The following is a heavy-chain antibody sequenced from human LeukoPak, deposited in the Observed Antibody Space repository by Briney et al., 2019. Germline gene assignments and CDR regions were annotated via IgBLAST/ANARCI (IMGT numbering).Heavy chain of an antibody. CDR1: GFTFSSYW. D-gene: IGHD2-2*01. J-gene: IGHJ4*02. Sequence: GGSLRLSCAASGFTFSSYWMHWVRQAPGKGLVWVSRINSDGSSTSYADSVKGRFTISRDNAKNTLYLQMNSLKTEDTAVYYCTTGLIVVVPAATPGDYWGQGTLVTVSS. CDR3: TTGLIVVVPAATPGDY. V-gene: IGHV3-74*01. CDR2: INSDGSST.